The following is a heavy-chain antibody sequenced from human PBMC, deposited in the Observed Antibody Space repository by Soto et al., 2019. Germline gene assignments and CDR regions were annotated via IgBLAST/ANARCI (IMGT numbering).Heavy chain of an antibody. CDR2: ISGYNGHT. J-gene: IGHJ2*01. CDR1: GYTFTKFG. D-gene: IGHD4-17*01. CDR3: ARETDYGGNFYYFDL. Sequence: QVQLVQSGPEVKKTGASVKVSCKASGYTFTKFGITWVRQAPGPGLEWMGWISGYNGHTKYAQKFQGRVTMTTDTSTSTAYMDLRSLRSDDTAVYYCARETDYGGNFYYFDLWGRGTLVTVSS. V-gene: IGHV1-18*01.